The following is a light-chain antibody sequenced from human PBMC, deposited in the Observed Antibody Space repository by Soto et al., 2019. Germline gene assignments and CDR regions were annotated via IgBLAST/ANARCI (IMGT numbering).Light chain of an antibody. V-gene: IGLV4-69*01. CDR1: AGHNNYA. Sequence: QSVLTQSPSASASLGASVKLTCTLTAGHNNYAIAWHQQQPEKGPRYLMKVNSDGSHNKGDGIPDRFSGSSSGAERYLTISSLQSEDEADYYCQTWGTGIRVFGGGTKLTVL. CDR2: VNSDGSH. J-gene: IGLJ3*02. CDR3: QTWGTGIRV.